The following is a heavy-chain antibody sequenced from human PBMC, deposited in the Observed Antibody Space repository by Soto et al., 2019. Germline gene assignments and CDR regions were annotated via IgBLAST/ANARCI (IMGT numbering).Heavy chain of an antibody. Sequence: QVHLVQSGSAVEKPGASVKVSCKASGYSFTSYGIGWVRQVPGQGPEWMGWISPYNGRTNYAQSVKGRVVMTTDISTNTVYLELRSLRSDDSAIYYCGRCRTDSYAMDVWGQGTTVTVSS. CDR1: GYSFTSYG. CDR2: ISPYNGRT. CDR3: GRCRTDSYAMDV. D-gene: IGHD5-18*01. J-gene: IGHJ6*02. V-gene: IGHV1-18*01.